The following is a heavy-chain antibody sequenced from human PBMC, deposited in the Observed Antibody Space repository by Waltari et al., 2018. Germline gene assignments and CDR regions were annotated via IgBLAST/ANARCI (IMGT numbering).Heavy chain of an antibody. CDR1: GGSLNNRY. Sequence: QVRLEQWGAGLLKPSETLSLTCAVYGGSLNNRYWSWIRQSPGKGLDGLGEISHSGRTHYNPSLKSRVIISVDTSKSQFSLILTSVNAADTAVYYCARGGSTPMIIAYWGQGTQVTVSS. J-gene: IGHJ4*02. CDR3: ARGGSTPMIIAY. V-gene: IGHV4-34*02. D-gene: IGHD3-16*01. CDR2: ISHSGRT.